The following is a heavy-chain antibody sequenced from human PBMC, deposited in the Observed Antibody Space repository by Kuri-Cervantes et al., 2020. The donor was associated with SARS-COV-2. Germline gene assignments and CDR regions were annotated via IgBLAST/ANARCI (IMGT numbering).Heavy chain of an antibody. D-gene: IGHD2-15*01. CDR2: ISYDGSNK. CDR3: AGPQGYCSGGSCPDAFDI. V-gene: IGHV3-30-3*01. CDR1: GFTFSSYA. J-gene: IGHJ3*02. Sequence: GESLKISCAASGFTFSSYAMHWVRQAPGKGLEWVAVISYDGSNKYYADSVKGRFTISRDNSKNTLYLQMNSLRAEDTAVYYCAGPQGYCSGGSCPDAFDIWGQGTMVTVSS.